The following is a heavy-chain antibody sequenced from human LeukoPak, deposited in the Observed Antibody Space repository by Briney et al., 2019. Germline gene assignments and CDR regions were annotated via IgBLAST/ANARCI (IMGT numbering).Heavy chain of an antibody. D-gene: IGHD3-3*01. CDR1: GFTLSSYA. CDR2: ISGSGGST. J-gene: IGHJ4*02. V-gene: IGHV3-23*01. CDR3: AKDLIGGGIISPFDY. Sequence: GGSLRLSCAASGFTLSSYAMSWVRQAPGKGREWVSAISGSGGSTYYADSVKGRFTISRDNSKNTLYLQMNSLRAEDTAVYYCAKDLIGGGIISPFDYWGQGTLVTVSS.